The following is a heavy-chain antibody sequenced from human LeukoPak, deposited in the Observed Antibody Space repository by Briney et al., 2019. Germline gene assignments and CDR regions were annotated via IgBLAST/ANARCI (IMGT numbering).Heavy chain of an antibody. CDR3: ASIWFGESYSGDF. V-gene: IGHV1-2*02. Sequence: ASVKVSCKPSGYTFTVNYLHWVRQAPGQGLEWVGWMNPNSGVTVYAQNFQGRVTMTRDTSISTAYMELSSLTSDDTAVYYCASIWFGESYSGDFWGQGTLVTVSS. J-gene: IGHJ4*02. CDR2: MNPNSGVT. D-gene: IGHD3-10*01. CDR1: GYTFTVNY.